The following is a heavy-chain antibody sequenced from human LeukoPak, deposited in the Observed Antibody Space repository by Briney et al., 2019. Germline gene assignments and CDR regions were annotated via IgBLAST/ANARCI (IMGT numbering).Heavy chain of an antibody. CDR1: GFTFDDYA. J-gene: IGHJ4*02. CDR2: ISWHGGNT. D-gene: IGHD5-18*01. V-gene: IGHV3-9*01. CDR3: AKAEGIQLWLPLDY. Sequence: PGGSLRLSCAASGFTFDDYAMQWVRQAPGKGLEWVSGISWHGGNTAYADSVKGRFTIPRDNAKNSLYLQMNSLRAEDTALYYCAKAEGIQLWLPLDYWGQGTLVTVSS.